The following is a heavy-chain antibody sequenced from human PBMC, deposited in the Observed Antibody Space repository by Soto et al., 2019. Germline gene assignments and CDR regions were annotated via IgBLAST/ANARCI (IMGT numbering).Heavy chain of an antibody. D-gene: IGHD2-2*01. V-gene: IGHV3-30*18. J-gene: IGHJ2*01. CDR3: AKDGGGYCSSPSCPFYWYFDL. CDR2: ISYDGSNK. Sequence: VGSLRLSCASSVFTFSSYGMHWVRHSPGKWLEWVAVISYDGSNKYYADSVKGRFTISRDNSKNTLHLQMNSLRAEDTAVYYCAKDGGGYCSSPSCPFYWYFDLLGRGTLVSVSS. CDR1: VFTFSSYG.